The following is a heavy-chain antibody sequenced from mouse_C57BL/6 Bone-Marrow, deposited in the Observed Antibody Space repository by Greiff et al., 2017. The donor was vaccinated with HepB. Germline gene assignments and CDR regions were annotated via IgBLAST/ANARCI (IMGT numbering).Heavy chain of an antibody. Sequence: QVTLKESGPGILQSSQTLSLTCSFSGFSLSTSGMGVSWIRQPSGKGLEWLAHIYWDDDKRYNPSLKSRRTISKDTSRNQVFLKITSVDTADTATYYCARRASYYSNYGYWYFDVWGTGTTVTVSS. J-gene: IGHJ1*03. CDR1: GFSLSTSGMG. V-gene: IGHV8-12*01. D-gene: IGHD2-5*01. CDR3: ARRASYYSNYGYWYFDV. CDR2: IYWDDDK.